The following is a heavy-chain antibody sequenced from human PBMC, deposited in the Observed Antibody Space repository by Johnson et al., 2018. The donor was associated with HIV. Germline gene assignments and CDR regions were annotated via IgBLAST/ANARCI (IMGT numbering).Heavy chain of an antibody. D-gene: IGHD3-22*01. V-gene: IGHV3-20*04. CDR1: GFTFDDYG. J-gene: IGHJ3*02. Sequence: VQLVESGGGVVRPGGSLRVSCAASGFTFDDYGMSWVRQAPGKGLEWVSGIIGNGGNPGQAAPVKGRSTTSRDNSKNSLYLQMNSMRAEDTALYYCVRGLRMNYYDSSGQHAFDIWGQGTMVTVSS. CDR3: VRGLRMNYYDSSGQHAFDI. CDR2: IIGNGGNP.